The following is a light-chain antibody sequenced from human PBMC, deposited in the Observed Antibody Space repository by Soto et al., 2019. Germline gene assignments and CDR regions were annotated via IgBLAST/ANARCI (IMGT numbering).Light chain of an antibody. CDR3: QQYGSSPPWT. CDR1: QSVSSSY. CDR2: GAS. J-gene: IGKJ1*01. V-gene: IGKV3-20*01. Sequence: EIVLTQSPGTLSLSPGERATLSCRASQSVSSSYLAWYQQKPGQAPRLXLYGASIRATGIPDRFSGSVSGTGFTLTISRLEPEDFAVYYCQQYGSSPPWTFGQGTKVDIK.